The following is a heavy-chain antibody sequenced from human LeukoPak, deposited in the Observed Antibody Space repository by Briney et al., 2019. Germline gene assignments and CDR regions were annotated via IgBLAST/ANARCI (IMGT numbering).Heavy chain of an antibody. CDR2: ISSSSSYI. D-gene: IGHD6-13*01. J-gene: IGHJ5*02. V-gene: IGHV3-21*01. Sequence: PGGSLRLSCAASGFTFSSYSMNWVRQAPGKGLEWVSSISSSSSYIYYADSVKGRFTISRDNAKNSLYLQMNSLRAEDTAVYYCARGSSSSWHGFDPWGQGTLVTVSS. CDR1: GFTFSSYS. CDR3: ARGSSSSWHGFDP.